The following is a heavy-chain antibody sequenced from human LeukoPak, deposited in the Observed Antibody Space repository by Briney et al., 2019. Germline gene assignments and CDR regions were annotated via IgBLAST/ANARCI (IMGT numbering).Heavy chain of an antibody. CDR1: GFTFSSYA. CDR3: AKVPVLLWFGEN. D-gene: IGHD3-10*01. CDR2: ISGSGGST. J-gene: IGHJ4*02. V-gene: IGHV3-23*01. Sequence: GGSLRLSCAASGFTFSSYAMSWVRQAPGKGLEWVSGISGSGGSTYYADSVKGRFTISRDNSKNTLYLQMNSLRAEDTAVYYCAKVPVLLWFGENWGQGTLVTVSS.